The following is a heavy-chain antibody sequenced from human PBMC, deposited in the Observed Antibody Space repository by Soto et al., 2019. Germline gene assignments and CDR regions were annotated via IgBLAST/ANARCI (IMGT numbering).Heavy chain of an antibody. V-gene: IGHV1-18*01. CDR3: ASISSYNWNDRLPFGY. J-gene: IGHJ4*02. CDR1: GYTFTSYG. Sequence: QVHLVQSGADVKKPGASVKVSCQASGYTFTSYGISWVRQAPGQGLEWMGGISAYNGNTNCALQLQGRVTMTTDTSTSTDYMELRSLRSDDTAVYYCASISSYNWNDRLPFGYWGQGTLVTVSS. D-gene: IGHD1-1*01. CDR2: ISAYNGNT.